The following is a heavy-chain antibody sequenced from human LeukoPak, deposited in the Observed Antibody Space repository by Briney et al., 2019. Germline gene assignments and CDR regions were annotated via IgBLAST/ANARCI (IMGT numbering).Heavy chain of an antibody. CDR1: GFTFSTYA. V-gene: IGHV3-23*01. J-gene: IGHJ6*02. CDR3: AKRFCTGTSCDYYYYYGMDV. CDR2: ISGSGGST. D-gene: IGHD2-2*01. Sequence: GGSLRLSCAASGFTFSTYAMSWVRQAPGEGLEWVSAISGSGGSTYYADSVKGRFTISRDSSKNTLYLQMNSLRAEDTAIYYCAKRFCTGTSCDYYYYYGMDVWGQGTTVTVS.